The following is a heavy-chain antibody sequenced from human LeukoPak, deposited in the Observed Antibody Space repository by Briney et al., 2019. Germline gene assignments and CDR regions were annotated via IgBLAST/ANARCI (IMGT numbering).Heavy chain of an antibody. D-gene: IGHD1-26*01. CDR1: GFTFSSYA. CDR2: ISGSGGST. V-gene: IGHV3-23*01. Sequence: GGSLRLSCAASGFTFSSYAMSWVPQAPGKGLEGVSAISGSGGSTYYADSVKGRFTISRDNSKNTLYLQMNSLRAEDTAVYYCAKRIVGATSWFDPWGQGTLVTVSS. J-gene: IGHJ5*02. CDR3: AKRIVGATSWFDP.